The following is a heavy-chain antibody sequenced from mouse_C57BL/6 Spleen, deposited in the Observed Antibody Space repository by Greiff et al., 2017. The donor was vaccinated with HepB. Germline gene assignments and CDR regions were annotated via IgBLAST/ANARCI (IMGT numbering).Heavy chain of an antibody. CDR2: IYPSDSET. V-gene: IGHV1-61*01. CDR3: AREKLGRDFDY. Sequence: VQLQQPGAELVRPGSSVKLSFKASGYTFTSYWMDWVKQRPGQGLEWIGNIYPSDSETHYNQKFKDKATLTVDKSSSTAYMQLSSLTSEDSAVYYCAREKLGRDFDYWGQGTTLTVSS. J-gene: IGHJ2*01. CDR1: GYTFTSYW. D-gene: IGHD4-1*01.